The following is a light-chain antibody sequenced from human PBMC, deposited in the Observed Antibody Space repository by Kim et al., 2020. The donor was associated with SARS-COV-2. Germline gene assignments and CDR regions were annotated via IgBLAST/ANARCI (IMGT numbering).Light chain of an antibody. CDR3: QQRSNWPLT. CDR2: DAS. J-gene: IGKJ4*01. Sequence: LSPGESATLPCRASHSVSNFLAWYQQKPGQAPRLLIYDASNRATGIPARFSGSVSGTDFTLTISSLEPEDFAVYYCQQRSNWPLTFGGGTKVDIK. V-gene: IGKV3-11*01. CDR1: HSVSNF.